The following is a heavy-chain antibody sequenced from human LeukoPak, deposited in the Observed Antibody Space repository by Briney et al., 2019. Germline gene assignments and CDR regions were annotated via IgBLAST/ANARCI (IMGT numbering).Heavy chain of an antibody. CDR2: ISSSGSTI. V-gene: IGHV3-11*01. D-gene: IGHD3-22*01. Sequence: PGGSLRLSCAASGFTFSDYYMSWLRQAPGKGLEWVSYISSSGSTIYYADSVKGRFTISRDNAENSLYLQMNSLRAEDTAVYYCARDSGDMIVVASSFDYWGQGTLVTVSS. CDR1: GFTFSDYY. CDR3: ARDSGDMIVVASSFDY. J-gene: IGHJ4*02.